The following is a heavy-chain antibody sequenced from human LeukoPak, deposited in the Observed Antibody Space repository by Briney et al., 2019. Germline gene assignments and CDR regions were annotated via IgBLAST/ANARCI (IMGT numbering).Heavy chain of an antibody. CDR2: IYSGGST. CDR3: TRLPNY. V-gene: IGHV3-66*02. CDR1: GFTVSTHY. J-gene: IGHJ4*02. Sequence: GGSLRLSCAASGFTVSTHYMTWVRQAPGKGLEWVSVIYSGGSTYYADSVTGRFTISRDNSKNTEYLQMNSLRTEDTAVYYCTRLPNYWGQGTLVTVSS.